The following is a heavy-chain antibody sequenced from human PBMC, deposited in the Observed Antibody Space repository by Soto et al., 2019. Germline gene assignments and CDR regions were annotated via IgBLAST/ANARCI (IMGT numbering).Heavy chain of an antibody. J-gene: IGHJ6*02. CDR1: GGTFSSYA. CDR2: ISPIFGTA. CDR3: AGHSSGVPGYYNGMDV. D-gene: IGHD3-22*01. Sequence: QVQLVQSGAEVKKPGSSVKVSCKASGGTFSSYAISWVRQAPGQGLEWMGGISPIFGTADYAQKFQGRVTITADESTSTAYMELSSLRSEDTAVYYCAGHSSGVPGYYNGMDVWGQGTTVTVSS. V-gene: IGHV1-69*12.